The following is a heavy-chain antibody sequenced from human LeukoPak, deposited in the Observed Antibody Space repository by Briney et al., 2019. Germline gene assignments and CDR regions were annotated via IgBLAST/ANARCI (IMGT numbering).Heavy chain of an antibody. J-gene: IGHJ6*02. CDR3: ARDYRPRYCDWLRDYYIYGMDV. D-gene: IGHD3-9*01. CDR2: ITSDGSST. CDR1: GFTFTTYW. Sequence: PGGSLRLSCTASGFTFTTYWMHCVRQAPGKGLVWVSRITSDGSSTSYADSVKGRFTISRDNAKNTLYLQMNSLRAEDTAVYYCARDYRPRYCDWLRDYYIYGMDVWGQGTTVTVSS. V-gene: IGHV3-74*01.